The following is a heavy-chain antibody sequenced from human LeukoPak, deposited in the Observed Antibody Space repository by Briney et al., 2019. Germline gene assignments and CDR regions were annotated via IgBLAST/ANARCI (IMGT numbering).Heavy chain of an antibody. CDR3: AREDLDYGDPVD. V-gene: IGHV3-7*01. Sequence: GGSLRLSCAASGFTFSSYAMHWVRQAPGKGLEWVANIKQDGSEKYYVDSVKGRFTISRDNAKNSLYLQMNSLRAEDTAVYYCAREDLDYGDPVDWGQGTLVTVSS. CDR1: GFTFSSYA. CDR2: IKQDGSEK. J-gene: IGHJ4*02. D-gene: IGHD4-17*01.